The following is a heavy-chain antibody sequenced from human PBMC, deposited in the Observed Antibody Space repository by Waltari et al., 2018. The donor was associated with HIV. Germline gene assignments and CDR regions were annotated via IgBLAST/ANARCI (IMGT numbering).Heavy chain of an antibody. V-gene: IGHV7-4-1*02. CDR1: GSTFTSYA. CDR3: ARGWQAGDYYGMDV. Sequence: QVQLVQSGSELKKPGASVKVSCKAAGSTFTSYAMNWVRQAPGQGLEWMGWINTNTGNPTYAQGFTGRFVFSLDTSVSTAYLQISSLKAEDTAVYYCARGWQAGDYYGMDVWGQGTTVTVSS. CDR2: INTNTGNP. J-gene: IGHJ6*02. D-gene: IGHD1-26*01.